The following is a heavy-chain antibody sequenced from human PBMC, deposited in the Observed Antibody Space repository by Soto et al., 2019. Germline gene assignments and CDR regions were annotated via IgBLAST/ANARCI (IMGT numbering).Heavy chain of an antibody. Sequence: QLQLQESGPGLVKPSETLSLTCTVSGGSISSSSYYWGWIRQPPGKGLEWIGSIYYSGSTYYNPSLKSRATVSLASSKNQFAPKLSSVTAADTAVYYCARRGSSSWYGYWGQGTLVTVSS. D-gene: IGHD6-13*01. CDR3: ARRGSSSWYGY. CDR2: IYYSGST. V-gene: IGHV4-39*01. CDR1: GGSISSSSYY. J-gene: IGHJ4*02.